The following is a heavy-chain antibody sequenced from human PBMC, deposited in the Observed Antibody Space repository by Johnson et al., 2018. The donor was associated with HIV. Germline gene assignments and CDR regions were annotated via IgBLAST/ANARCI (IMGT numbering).Heavy chain of an antibody. V-gene: IGHV3-30*02. J-gene: IGHJ3*02. CDR3: EKEAADDAFDI. D-gene: IGHD6-25*01. CDR2: IRYDGSNK. Sequence: QVQLVESGGGVVQPGGSLRLSCAASGFTFSSYGMHWVRQAPGKGLEWVAFIRYDGSNKYYADSVKGRFTISRDNSKNTLYLQMNSLRAEDTAVYYCEKEAADDAFDIWGQGTMVTVSS. CDR1: GFTFSSYG.